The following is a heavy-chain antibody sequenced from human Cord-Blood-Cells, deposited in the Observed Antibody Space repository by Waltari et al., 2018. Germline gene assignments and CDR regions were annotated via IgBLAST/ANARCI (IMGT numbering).Heavy chain of an antibody. Sequence: QVQLQQWGAGLLKPSETLSLTCAVYGGSFSGYYWSWIRQPPGKGLAWIGEINHRGSTNYNPHLKSRVTISVDTSKNQFSLKLSSVTAAYTAVYYCASVQSSLEPYYFDYWGQGTLVTVSS. CDR2: INHRGST. CDR1: GGSFSGYY. CDR3: ASVQSSLEPYYFDY. D-gene: IGHD1-1*01. V-gene: IGHV4-34*01. J-gene: IGHJ4*02.